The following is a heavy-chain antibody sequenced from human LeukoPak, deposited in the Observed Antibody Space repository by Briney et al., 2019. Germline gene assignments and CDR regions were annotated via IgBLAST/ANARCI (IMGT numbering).Heavy chain of an antibody. D-gene: IGHD3-16*01. J-gene: IGHJ3*02. CDR2: IYYSGST. Sequence: SETLSLTCTVSGGSISSSSYYWGWIRQPPGKGLEWIGYIYYSGSTNYNPSLKSRVTISVDTSKNQFSLKLSSVTAADTAVYYCASLYDWDAFDIWGQGTMVTVSS. CDR3: ASLYDWDAFDI. CDR1: GGSISSSSYY. V-gene: IGHV4-61*05.